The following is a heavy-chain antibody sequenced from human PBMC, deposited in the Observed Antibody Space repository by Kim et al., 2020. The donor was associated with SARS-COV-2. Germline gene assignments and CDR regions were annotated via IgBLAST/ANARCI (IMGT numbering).Heavy chain of an antibody. J-gene: IGHJ6*02. Sequence: SETLSLTCTVSGGSISSYYWSWIRQPPGKGLEWIGYIYYSGSTNYNPSLKSRVTISVDTSKNQFSLKLSSVTAADTAVYYCARDYYDSIGGSYYYYGMDVWGQGTTVTVSS. V-gene: IGHV4-59*01. D-gene: IGHD3-22*01. CDR1: GGSISSYY. CDR3: ARDYYDSIGGSYYYYGMDV. CDR2: IYYSGST.